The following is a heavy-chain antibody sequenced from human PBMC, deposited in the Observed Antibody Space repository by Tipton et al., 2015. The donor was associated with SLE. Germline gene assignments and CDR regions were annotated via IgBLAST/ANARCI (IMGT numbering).Heavy chain of an antibody. D-gene: IGHD2-8*01. CDR3: ARDLVPNGHIDY. CDR1: GFTFSNYA. V-gene: IGHV3-30*04. J-gene: IGHJ4*02. CDR2: ISYDGSND. Sequence: SLRLSCAASGFTFSNYAIHWVRQAPGKGLEWVAVISYDGSNDHYADSVKGRFTISRDNSKNTPYLQLNSLRADDTAVYYCARDLVPNGHIDYWGQGTLVTVSS.